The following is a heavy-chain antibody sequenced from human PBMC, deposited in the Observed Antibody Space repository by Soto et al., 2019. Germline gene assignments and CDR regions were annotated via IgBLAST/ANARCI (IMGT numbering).Heavy chain of an antibody. CDR2: IYYSGST. CDR1: GGSISSYY. V-gene: IGHV4-59*08. Sequence: SETLSLTCTVSGGSISSYYWSWIRQPPGKGLEWIGYIYYSGSTNYNPSLKSRVTISVDTSKNQFSLKLSSVTAADTAVYYCARQEHMSPYYYYMDVWGKGTTVTVSS. D-gene: IGHD2-21*01. CDR3: ARQEHMSPYYYYMDV. J-gene: IGHJ6*03.